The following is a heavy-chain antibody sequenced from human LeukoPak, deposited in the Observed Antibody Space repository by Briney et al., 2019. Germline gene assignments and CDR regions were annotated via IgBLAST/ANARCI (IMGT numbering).Heavy chain of an antibody. V-gene: IGHV4-31*03. Sequence: SQTLSLTCTVSGGSISSGSYYWSWIRQHPGKGLEWIGYVYYSGSTYYNPSLKSRVTISVDTSKNQFSLKLSSVTAADTAVYYCASGDYGEPFYYFDYWGQGTLVTVSS. CDR3: ASGDYGEPFYYFDY. CDR1: GGSISSGSYY. J-gene: IGHJ4*02. CDR2: VYYSGST. D-gene: IGHD4-17*01.